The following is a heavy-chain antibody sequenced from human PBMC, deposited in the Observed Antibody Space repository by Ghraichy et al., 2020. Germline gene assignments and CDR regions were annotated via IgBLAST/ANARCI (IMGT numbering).Heavy chain of an antibody. Sequence: SCAVYGGSFSGYYWSWIRQPPGKGLEWIGEINHSGSTNYNPSLKSRVTISVDTSKNQFSLKLSSVTAADTAVYYCARAVGATGGYYYYGMDVWGQGTTVTVSS. CDR2: INHSGST. V-gene: IGHV4-34*01. D-gene: IGHD1-26*01. CDR3: ARAVGATGGYYYYGMDV. J-gene: IGHJ6*02. CDR1: GGSFSGYY.